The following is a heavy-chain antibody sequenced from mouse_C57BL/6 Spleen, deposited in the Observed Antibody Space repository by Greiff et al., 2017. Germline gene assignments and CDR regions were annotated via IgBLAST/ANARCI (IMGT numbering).Heavy chain of an antibody. V-gene: IGHV5-17*01. J-gene: IGHJ2*01. Sequence: EVHLVESGGGLLKPEGSLKPPLPPSELTFVNKGSPGGRQEPEKGLEWVADISSGRSTIYYADTVKGRFTISRDNAKNTLFLQMNSLRSEDTAMYYCVYGSSYYFDYWGQGTTLTVSS. CDR2: ISSGRSTI. CDR3: VYGSSYYFDY. D-gene: IGHD1-1*01. CDR1: ELTFVNKG.